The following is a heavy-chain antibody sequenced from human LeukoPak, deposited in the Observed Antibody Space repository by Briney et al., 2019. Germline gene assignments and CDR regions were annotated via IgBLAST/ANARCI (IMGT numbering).Heavy chain of an antibody. CDR3: GRRTYYYGSGSLGYFDY. Sequence: PSETLSLTCTVSGGSISTNSYFWDWIRQSPGKGLEWTGSVYQTGSTYYNPSLRSRVTISVDTSKNQFSLKLRSVTAADTAVYYCGRRTYYYGSGSLGYFDYWGQGTLVTVSS. CDR2: VYQTGST. CDR1: GGSISTNSYF. V-gene: IGHV4-39*01. D-gene: IGHD3-10*01. J-gene: IGHJ4*02.